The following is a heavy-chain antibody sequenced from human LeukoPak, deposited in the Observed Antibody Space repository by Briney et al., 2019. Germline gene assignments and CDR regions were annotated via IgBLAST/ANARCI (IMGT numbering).Heavy chain of an antibody. CDR1: GYSFPSYW. J-gene: IGHJ5*02. CDR2: IAPSDSYT. CDR3: VRQPPGVYDTTQNWFDP. V-gene: IGHV5-10-1*01. Sequence: GESLKISCKVSGYSFPSYWITWVRQAPGKGLEWMGRIAPSDSYTNYNPSFEGHVTMSVEKSITTVYLQWSSLKASDTAMYYCVRQPPGVYDTTQNWFDPWGQGTLVTVSS. D-gene: IGHD3-22*01.